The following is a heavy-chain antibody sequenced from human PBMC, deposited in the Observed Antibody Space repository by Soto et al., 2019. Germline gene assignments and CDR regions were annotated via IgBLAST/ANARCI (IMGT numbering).Heavy chain of an antibody. CDR1: GGSFSGYY. CDR2: INHSGST. D-gene: IGHD3-3*01. CDR3: ARVGFLEWLLGNYYYGMDV. Sequence: SETLSLTCAVYGGSFSGYYWSWIRQPPGKGLEWIGEINHSGSTNYNPSLKSRVTISVDTSKNQFSLKLSSVTAADTAVYYCARVGFLEWLLGNYYYGMDVWGQGTTVTVSS. V-gene: IGHV4-34*01. J-gene: IGHJ6*02.